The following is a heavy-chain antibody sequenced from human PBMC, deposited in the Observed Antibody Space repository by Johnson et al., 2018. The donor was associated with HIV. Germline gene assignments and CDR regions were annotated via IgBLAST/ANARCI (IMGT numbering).Heavy chain of an antibody. CDR3: ARAYSYGAFDI. CDR2: ISSNGGKQ. D-gene: IGHD5-18*01. Sequence: VQLVESGGGLVKPGGSLRLSCAASGFSFSDYYMTWIRQAPGKGLEWVSYISSNGGKQYYGNSVKGRFTISRDNSKNTLYLQMNSLRAEDTAVYYCARAYSYGAFDIWGQGTRVTVSS. CDR1: GFSFSDYY. V-gene: IGHV3-11*04. J-gene: IGHJ3*02.